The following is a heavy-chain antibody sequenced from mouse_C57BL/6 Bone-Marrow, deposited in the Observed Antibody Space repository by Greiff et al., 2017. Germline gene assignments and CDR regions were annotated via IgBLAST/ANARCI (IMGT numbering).Heavy chain of an antibody. Sequence: VQLKESGGGLVQPGESLKLSCESNEYEFPSHDMPWVRKTPEKRLELVAAINSDGGSTYYPNTMERRFNISRDNTKKTLYLQMSSLRSEDTALYYCVNCYKASYAMDYWGQGTSVTVSS. D-gene: IGHD3-2*02. CDR3: VNCYKASYAMDY. CDR2: INSDGGST. CDR1: EYEFPSHD. V-gene: IGHV5-2*01. J-gene: IGHJ4*01.